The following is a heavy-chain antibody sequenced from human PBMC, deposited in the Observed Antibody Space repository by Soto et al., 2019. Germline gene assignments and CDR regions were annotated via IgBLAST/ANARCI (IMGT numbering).Heavy chain of an antibody. V-gene: IGHV1-8*01. CDR1: GYTFTSYY. J-gene: IGHJ6*02. D-gene: IGHD6-19*01. CDR3: ARGNGAVAGRYYYYGMDV. CDR2: MNPNSGNT. Sequence: GASVKVSCKASGYTFTSYYINWVRQATGQGLEWMGWMNPNSGNTGYAQKFQGRVTMTRNTSISTAYMELSSLRSEDTAVYYCARGNGAVAGRYYYYGMDVWGQGTTVTVSS.